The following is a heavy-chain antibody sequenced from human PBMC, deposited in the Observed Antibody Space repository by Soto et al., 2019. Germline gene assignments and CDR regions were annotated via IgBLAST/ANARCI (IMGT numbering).Heavy chain of an antibody. D-gene: IGHD2-15*01. Sequence: ASVKVSCKASGYTFSTSGMSWLRQAPGQGLEWMGWISTYNGDTNDAPKFQDRVTMTSDTSTSTVYMELRSLRPDDTAVYYCARAGAAPYYYYGMDVWGQGTRVTVSS. CDR3: ARAGAAPYYYYGMDV. CDR1: GYTFSTSG. J-gene: IGHJ6*02. CDR2: ISTYNGDT. V-gene: IGHV1-18*01.